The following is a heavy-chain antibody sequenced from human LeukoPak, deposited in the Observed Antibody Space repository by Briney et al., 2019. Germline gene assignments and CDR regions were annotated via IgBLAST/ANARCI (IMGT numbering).Heavy chain of an antibody. D-gene: IGHD4-17*01. CDR1: GYTYTSYG. V-gene: IGHV1-18*01. CDR2: ISAYNGNT. J-gene: IGHJ4*02. Sequence: LVKVSCKASGYTYTSYGISWVRQAAGQGLEWMGWISAYNGNTDYAQKLQGRVTMTTDTSTRPAYMQLRSLISDDTTVQYCTRGTVTHLDTNYFDYWGQGSLVTASS. CDR3: TRGTVTHLDTNYFDY.